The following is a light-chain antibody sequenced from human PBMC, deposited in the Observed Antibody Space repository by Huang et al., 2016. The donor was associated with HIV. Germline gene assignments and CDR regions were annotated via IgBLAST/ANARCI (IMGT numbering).Light chain of an antibody. J-gene: IGKJ2*01. CDR3: QQYSKWPPNT. CDR1: QSVNSK. V-gene: IGKV3-15*01. Sequence: EIVMTQSPATLSLSPGERATLSCRASQSVNSKLVWYQQKPGQAPRLLSYGASTRATGVPGRFSGSGSGTEFTLTISSLQSEDFAVYYCQQYSKWPPNTFGQGTKLESK. CDR2: GAS.